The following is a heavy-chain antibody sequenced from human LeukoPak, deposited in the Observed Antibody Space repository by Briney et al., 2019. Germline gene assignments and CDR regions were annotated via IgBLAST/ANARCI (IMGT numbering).Heavy chain of an antibody. CDR1: GFTFSSYG. CDR2: ISYDGSNK. CDR3: AKDRPPLAAGAFDY. V-gene: IGHV3-30*18. J-gene: IGHJ4*02. D-gene: IGHD6-13*01. Sequence: GGSLRLSCAASGFTFSSYGMHWVRQAPGKGLEWVAVISYDGSNKYYADSVKGRFTISRDNSKNTLYLQMNSLRAEDTAVYYCAKDRPPLAAGAFDYWGQGTLVTVSS.